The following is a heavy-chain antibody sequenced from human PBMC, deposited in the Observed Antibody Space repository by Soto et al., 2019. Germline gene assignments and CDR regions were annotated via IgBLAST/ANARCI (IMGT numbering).Heavy chain of an antibody. V-gene: IGHV3-23*01. CDR1: GFTFSTFD. J-gene: IGHJ4*02. D-gene: IGHD2-2*03. CDR2: ILGSTGNT. CDR3: TKGAWIDY. Sequence: EVQLLESGGGLVQPGGSLRLSCAASGFTFSTFDMSWVRQAPGKGLEWVSAILGSTGNTYYADSVKGRFTISKDNSEHTLFLHMNRLRPEDTALYYCTKGAWIDYCGQGMLVTVSS.